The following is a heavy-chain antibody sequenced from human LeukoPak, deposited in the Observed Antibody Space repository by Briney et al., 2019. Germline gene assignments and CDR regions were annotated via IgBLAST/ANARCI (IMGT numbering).Heavy chain of an antibody. V-gene: IGHV6-1*01. D-gene: IGHD5-12*01. J-gene: IGHJ6*02. Sequence: SQTLSLICAISGDSVSSNSAAWNWIRQSPSRGLEWLGRTYYRSKWYNDYAVSVKSRITINPDTSKNQFSLQLNSVTPEDTAVYYCARGRYSGYDGYYYYGMDVWGQGTTVTVSS. CDR3: ARGRYSGYDGYYYYGMDV. CDR2: TYYRSKWYN. CDR1: GDSVSSNSAA.